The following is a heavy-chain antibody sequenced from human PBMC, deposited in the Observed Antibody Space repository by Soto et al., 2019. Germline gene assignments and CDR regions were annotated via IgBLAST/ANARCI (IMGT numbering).Heavy chain of an antibody. CDR1: GFTFSSYA. Sequence: GGSLRLSCAASGFTFSSYAMSWVRQAPWKGLEWVSAISGSGGSTYYADSVKGRFTISRDNSKNTLYLQMNSLRAEDTAVYYCANWGDTAMDTTKFDPWGQGTLVTVSS. CDR2: ISGSGGST. D-gene: IGHD5-18*01. V-gene: IGHV3-23*01. J-gene: IGHJ5*02. CDR3: ANWGDTAMDTTKFDP.